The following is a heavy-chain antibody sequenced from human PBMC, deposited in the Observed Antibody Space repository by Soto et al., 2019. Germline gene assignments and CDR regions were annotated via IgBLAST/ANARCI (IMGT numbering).Heavy chain of an antibody. CDR3: ARVAGIAAAGTPYYYYGMDV. D-gene: IGHD6-13*01. CDR1: GGSISSSNW. J-gene: IGHJ6*02. CDR2: IYHSGST. Sequence: SETLSLTCAVSGGSISSSNWWSWVRQPPGKGLEWIGEIYHSGSTNYNPSLKSRVTISVDKSKNQFSLKLSSVTAADTAVYYCARVAGIAAAGTPYYYYGMDVWGQRTTVTVSS. V-gene: IGHV4-4*02.